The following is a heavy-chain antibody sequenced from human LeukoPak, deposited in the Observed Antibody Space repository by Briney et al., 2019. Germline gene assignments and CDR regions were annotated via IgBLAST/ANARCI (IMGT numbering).Heavy chain of an antibody. J-gene: IGHJ3*02. V-gene: IGHV3-30*02. D-gene: IGHD1-26*01. CDR3: ARDRRIVGAGDAFDI. CDR2: IRYDGSNK. Sequence: PGGSLRLSCAASGFTFSSYGMHWVRQAPGKGLEWVAFIRYDGSNKYYADSVKGRFTISRDNSKNTLYLQMNSLRAEDTAVYYCARDRRIVGAGDAFDIWGQGTMVTVSS. CDR1: GFTFSSYG.